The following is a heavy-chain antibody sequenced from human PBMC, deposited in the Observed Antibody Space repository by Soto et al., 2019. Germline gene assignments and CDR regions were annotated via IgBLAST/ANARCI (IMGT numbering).Heavy chain of an antibody. CDR3: ATEPGYCSSTSCYVPFGYYYYGMDV. Sequence: GASVKVSCKASGGTFSSYTISWVRQAPGQGLEWMGRIIPILGIANYAQKFQGRVTITADKSTSTAYMELSSLRSEDTAVYYCATEPGYCSSTSCYVPFGYYYYGMDVWGQGTTVTVSS. J-gene: IGHJ6*02. CDR1: GGTFSSYT. V-gene: IGHV1-69*02. D-gene: IGHD2-2*03. CDR2: IIPILGIA.